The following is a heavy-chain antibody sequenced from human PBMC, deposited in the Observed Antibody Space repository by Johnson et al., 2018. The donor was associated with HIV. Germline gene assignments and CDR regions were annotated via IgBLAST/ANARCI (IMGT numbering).Heavy chain of an antibody. V-gene: IGHV3-64*04. Sequence: HVQLVESGGGLVQPGRSLRLSCTASGFTFGDYAMHWVRQAPGSTLEYVSAISSNWGCTYYASFAKVRFTISRDNSKNSLYLQMNSLRAEDTAVYYCARAMYTSGWSNDAFDIWGQGTKVTVSS. CDR2: ISSNWGCT. CDR1: GFTFGDYA. D-gene: IGHD6-19*01. CDR3: ARAMYTSGWSNDAFDI. J-gene: IGHJ3*02.